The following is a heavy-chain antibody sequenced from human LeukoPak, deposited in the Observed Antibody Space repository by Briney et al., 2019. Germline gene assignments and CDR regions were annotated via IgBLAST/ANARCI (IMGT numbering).Heavy chain of an antibody. D-gene: IGHD3-16*01. CDR3: AKCDLVGVMAGWFDP. Sequence: GGSLRLSCAASGFTFGSYAMSWVRQAPGKGLEWVSAISGSGGSTYYADSVKGRFTISRDNSKNTLYLQMNSLRAEDTAVYYCAKCDLVGVMAGWFDPWGQGTLVTVSS. V-gene: IGHV3-23*01. CDR2: ISGSGGST. J-gene: IGHJ5*02. CDR1: GFTFGSYA.